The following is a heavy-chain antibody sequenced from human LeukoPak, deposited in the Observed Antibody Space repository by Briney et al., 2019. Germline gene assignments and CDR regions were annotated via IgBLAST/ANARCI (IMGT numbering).Heavy chain of an antibody. CDR2: IYYSGST. CDR1: GGSISSSSYY. CDR3: ARVVWGSGWSRLGYYYYYMDV. V-gene: IGHV4-39*07. Sequence: PSETLSLTCTVSGGSISSSSYYWGWIRQPPGKGLEWIGSIYYSGSTYYNPSLKSRVTISVDTSKNQFSLKLSSVTAADTAVYYCARVVWGSGWSRLGYYYYYMDVWGKGTTVTVSS. D-gene: IGHD6-19*01. J-gene: IGHJ6*03.